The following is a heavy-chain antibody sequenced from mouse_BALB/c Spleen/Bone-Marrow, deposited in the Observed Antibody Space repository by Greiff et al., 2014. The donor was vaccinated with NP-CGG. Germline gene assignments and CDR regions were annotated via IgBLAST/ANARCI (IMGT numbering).Heavy chain of an antibody. CDR2: IWGDGSI. Sequence: QVQLKESGPGLVAPAQSLSITCTVSGFSLTSYGVSWVRQPPGKGLEWLGVIWGDGSINYNSALIFRLSIIKDNSKSQVFLKLNSVQTDDTATYYCAKVNRSGYAMDYWGQGTSVTVSS. J-gene: IGHJ4*01. D-gene: IGHD6-1*01. V-gene: IGHV2-3*01. CDR3: AKVNRSGYAMDY. CDR1: GFSLTSYG.